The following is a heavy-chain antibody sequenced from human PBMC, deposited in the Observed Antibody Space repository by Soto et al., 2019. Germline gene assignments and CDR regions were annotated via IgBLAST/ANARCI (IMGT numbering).Heavy chain of an antibody. V-gene: IGHV3-30-3*01. CDR1: GFTFSSYA. CDR2: ISYDGSNK. J-gene: IGHJ6*02. D-gene: IGHD5-12*01. Sequence: GGFLRLSCAASGFTFSSYAMHWVRQAPGKGLEWVAVISYDGSNKYYADSVKGRFTISRDNSKNTLYLQMNSLRAEDTAVYYCAREYSGYDYGMDVWGQGTTVTVSS. CDR3: AREYSGYDYGMDV.